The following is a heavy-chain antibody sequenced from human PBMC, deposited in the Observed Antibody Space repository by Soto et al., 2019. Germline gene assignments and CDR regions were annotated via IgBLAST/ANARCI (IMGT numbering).Heavy chain of an antibody. CDR1: GFTFTDYW. V-gene: IGHV3-74*01. CDR2: VDVAGSGV. CDR3: IREKRYNSDQPFNN. J-gene: IGHJ4*02. Sequence: SLRLSCAASGFTFTDYWMHWVRQAPGKGLVWVSRVDVAGSGVAFADSVKGRFTISRDNAKNTVHLQMNNLRADDTALYYCIREKRYNSDQPFNNWGQETRVTFSS. D-gene: IGHD6-19*01.